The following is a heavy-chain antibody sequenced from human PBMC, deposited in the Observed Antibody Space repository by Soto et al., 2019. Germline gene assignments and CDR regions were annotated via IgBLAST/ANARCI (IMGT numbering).Heavy chain of an antibody. J-gene: IGHJ6*02. D-gene: IGHD2-21*02. V-gene: IGHV5-51*01. CDR3: ARRHCRGDCTINPDYYYGMDV. CDR1: GYIFTDHC. CDR2: ICPGYSNI. Sequence: PGESLKISCKGSGYIFTDHCIVWVRQMAGKGLEWVGIICPGYSNIIYSPSVQGQVTISADMSISTAYLQWSSLKASDTAIYYCARRHCRGDCTINPDYYYGMDVWGQGTTVPVSS.